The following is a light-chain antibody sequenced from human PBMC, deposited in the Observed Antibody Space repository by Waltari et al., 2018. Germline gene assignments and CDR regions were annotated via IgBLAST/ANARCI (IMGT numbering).Light chain of an antibody. CDR1: QSISSY. CDR2: AAS. Sequence: DIQTTQSPTSLSASVGDRVTITCRASQSISSYLNWYQQKPGKAPKLLIYAASSLQSGVPSRFSGSGSGTDFTLTISSLQPEDFATYYCQQSYSTLLTFGPGTKVDIK. CDR3: QQSYSTLLT. V-gene: IGKV1-39*01. J-gene: IGKJ3*01.